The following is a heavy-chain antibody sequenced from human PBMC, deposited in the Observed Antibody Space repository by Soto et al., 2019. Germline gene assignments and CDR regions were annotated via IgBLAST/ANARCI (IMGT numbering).Heavy chain of an antibody. CDR3: AKSPGMYYYDSSGYYHYDY. CDR1: GFTFSTYS. J-gene: IGHJ4*02. V-gene: IGHV3-48*01. Sequence: PGGSLRLSCAASGFTFSTYSMNWVRQAPGKGLEWLSYISSSSSTIYYADSVKGRFTISRDNSKNTLYLQMNSLRAEDTAVYYCAKSPGMYYYDSSGYYHYDYWGQGTLVTVSS. D-gene: IGHD3-22*01. CDR2: ISSSSSTI.